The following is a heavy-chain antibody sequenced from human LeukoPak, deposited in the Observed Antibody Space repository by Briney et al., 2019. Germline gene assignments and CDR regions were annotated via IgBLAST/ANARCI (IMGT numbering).Heavy chain of an antibody. CDR1: GGSISSGGYS. CDR2: IYHSGST. V-gene: IGHV4-30-2*01. Sequence: SQTRSLTCAVCGGSISSGGYSWSWIRQPPGKGLEWVGYIYHSGSTYYNPSLKSRVTISVDRSKNQFSLKLSSVTAADTAVSYCAREAIAAAGGFDYWGQGTLVTVSS. D-gene: IGHD6-13*01. CDR3: AREAIAAAGGFDY. J-gene: IGHJ4*02.